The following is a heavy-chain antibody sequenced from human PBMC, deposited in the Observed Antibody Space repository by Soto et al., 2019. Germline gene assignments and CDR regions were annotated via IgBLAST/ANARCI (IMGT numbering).Heavy chain of an antibody. CDR2: ISWNSGSI. CDR1: GFTFDDYA. D-gene: IGHD6-6*01. J-gene: IGHJ5*02. CDR3: AKEYIESIAAPHAGFDP. V-gene: IGHV3-9*01. Sequence: GGSLRLSCAASGFTFDDYAMHWVRQAPGKGLEWVSGISWNSGSIGYADSVKGRFTISRGNAKNSLYLQMNSLRAEDTALYYCAKEYIESIAAPHAGFDPWGQGTLVTVSS.